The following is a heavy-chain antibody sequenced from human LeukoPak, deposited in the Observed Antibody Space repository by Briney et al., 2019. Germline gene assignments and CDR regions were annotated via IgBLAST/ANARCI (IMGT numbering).Heavy chain of an antibody. J-gene: IGHJ4*02. CDR2: ITGSGGTT. Sequence: GGSLRLSCAASGFTFSSYSMNWVRQAPGKGLEWVSGITGSGGTTYYADSVRGRATISRDNSKNTLYLQMNSLRAEDTAVYYCARDLSGVTGYTYGRGIDYWGQGTLVTVSS. D-gene: IGHD5-18*01. V-gene: IGHV3-23*01. CDR1: GFTFSSYS. CDR3: ARDLSGVTGYTYGRGIDY.